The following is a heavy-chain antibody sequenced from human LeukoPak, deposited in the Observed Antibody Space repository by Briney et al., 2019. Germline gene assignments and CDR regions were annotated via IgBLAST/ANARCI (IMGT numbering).Heavy chain of an antibody. CDR2: ISSSSSYI. J-gene: IGHJ4*02. CDR3: ARDSRTYYYGSGSYRNFDY. Sequence: GGSLRLSCAASGFTFSSYSMNWVCQAPGKGLEWVSSISSSSSYIYYADSVKGRFTISRDNAKNSLYLQMNSLRAEDTAVYYCARDSRTYYYGSGSYRNFDYWGQGTLVTVSS. D-gene: IGHD3-10*01. V-gene: IGHV3-21*01. CDR1: GFTFSSYS.